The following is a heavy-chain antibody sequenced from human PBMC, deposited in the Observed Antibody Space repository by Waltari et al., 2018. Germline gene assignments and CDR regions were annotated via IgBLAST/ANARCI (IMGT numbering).Heavy chain of an antibody. V-gene: IGHV4-39*01. D-gene: IGHD3-10*01. J-gene: IGHJ6*02. CDR1: GGSISSSSYY. CDR3: ARARPGYYYGMDV. CDR2: IYYSGRT. Sequence: QLQLQESGPGLVKPSATLSLTCTVSGGSISSSSYYWGWIRQPPGKGLEWIGSIYYSGRTYYNPAIKSRVTISVDTSKNQFSLRLSSVTAADTAVYYCARARPGYYYGMDVWGQGTTVTGSS.